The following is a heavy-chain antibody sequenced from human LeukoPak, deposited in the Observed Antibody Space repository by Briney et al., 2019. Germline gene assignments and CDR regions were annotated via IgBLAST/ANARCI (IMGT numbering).Heavy chain of an antibody. Sequence: ASVKVSCKASGYTFTSYGISWVRQAPGQGLERMGWISAYNGNTNYAQKLQGRVTMTTDTSTSTAYMELRSLRSDDTAVYYCARRSSPGQWLAAPFDPWGQGTLVTVSS. J-gene: IGHJ5*02. CDR1: GYTFTSYG. CDR3: ARRSSPGQWLAAPFDP. CDR2: ISAYNGNT. V-gene: IGHV1-18*04. D-gene: IGHD6-19*01.